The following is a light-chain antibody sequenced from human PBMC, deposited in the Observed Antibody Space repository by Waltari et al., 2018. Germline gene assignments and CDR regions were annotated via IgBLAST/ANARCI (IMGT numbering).Light chain of an antibody. J-gene: IGKJ4*01. CDR1: QSVLKSSTNKNY. Sequence: EIVMTQSPESLAVSLGERATINCKSSQSVLKSSTNKNYLAWYHHRPGQPPKLLFYWSSTRESGVPDRFSTSGSGTDFTLTISSLQAEDVAVYYCQQYYNAPVTFGGGTKMEIK. CDR3: QQYYNAPVT. CDR2: WSS. V-gene: IGKV4-1*01.